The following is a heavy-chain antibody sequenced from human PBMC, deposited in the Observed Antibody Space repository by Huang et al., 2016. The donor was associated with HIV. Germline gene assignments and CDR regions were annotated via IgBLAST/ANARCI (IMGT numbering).Heavy chain of an antibody. CDR1: GGTFSSYA. J-gene: IGHJ5*02. CDR3: ARTAYSYGFRQGYNWFDP. V-gene: IGHV1-69*13. Sequence: QVLLVQSGAEVRKPGSSVKVSCTAFGGTFSSYAISWGRQAPGHGLGWMGVSTPIFGTANYTQKFQGRVTITVDESTNTGYMELTRLTSEDTAVYYCARTAYSYGFRQGYNWFDPWGQGTPVTVSS. D-gene: IGHD5-18*01. CDR2: STPIFGTA.